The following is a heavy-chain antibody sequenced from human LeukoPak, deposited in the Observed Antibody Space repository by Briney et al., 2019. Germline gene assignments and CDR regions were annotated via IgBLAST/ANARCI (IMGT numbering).Heavy chain of an antibody. V-gene: IGHV1-18*01. J-gene: IGHJ3*02. CDR1: GYSFINYD. D-gene: IGHD4-17*01. CDR3: ARDIGCRRPVTDALDI. CDR2: ISAYNGNT. Sequence: ASVKVSCKASGYSFINYDISWVRQAPGQGLEWMGWISAYNGNTNYAQKLQGRVTMTTDTSTSTAYMELRSLRSDDTAVYYCARDIGCRRPVTDALDIWGQWTLVTVSS.